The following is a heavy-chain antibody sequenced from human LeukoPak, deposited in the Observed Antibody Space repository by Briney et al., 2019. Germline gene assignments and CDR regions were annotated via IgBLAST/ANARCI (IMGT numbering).Heavy chain of an antibody. Sequence: GGSLRLSCAASGFTFSNYAMSWVRQAPGKGLEWVSAISGSGGSTYYADSVKGRFTISRDNSKNTLYLQMNSLRAEDTAVYYCAKEGGGGSGYYPFDYWGQGTLVTVSS. CDR2: ISGSGGST. CDR1: GFTFSNYA. V-gene: IGHV3-23*01. J-gene: IGHJ4*02. D-gene: IGHD3-22*01. CDR3: AKEGGGGSGYYPFDY.